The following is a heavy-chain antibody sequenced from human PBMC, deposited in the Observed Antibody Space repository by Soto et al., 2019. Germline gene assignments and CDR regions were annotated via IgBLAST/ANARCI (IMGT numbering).Heavy chain of an antibody. V-gene: IGHV4-61*08. Sequence: PSETLSLTCTVSGGSISSGGYYWSWIRQHPGKGLEWIGYIYYSGSTNYNPSLKSRVTISVDTSKNQFSLKLSSVTAADTAVYYCARALGPQTTVTNPYYFDYWGQGTLVTVSS. D-gene: IGHD4-17*01. CDR2: IYYSGST. J-gene: IGHJ4*02. CDR1: GGSISSGGYY. CDR3: ARALGPQTTVTNPYYFDY.